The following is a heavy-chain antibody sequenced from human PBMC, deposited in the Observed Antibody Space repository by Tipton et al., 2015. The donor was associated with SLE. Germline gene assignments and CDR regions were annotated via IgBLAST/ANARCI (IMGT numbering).Heavy chain of an antibody. V-gene: IGHV4-61*02. J-gene: IGHJ4*02. CDR3: ARGMSAFDSSALEY. CDR1: GDSVNNGPYY. D-gene: IGHD6-19*01. CDR2: ISTTGSA. Sequence: TLPLTCTVSGDSVNNGPYYWTWIRQPAGKGLEWIGRISTTGSATYSPSLKSRVTILVDTSKTRFFLILTSVTAADTAVYYCARGMSAFDSSALEYWGQGKLVTVSS.